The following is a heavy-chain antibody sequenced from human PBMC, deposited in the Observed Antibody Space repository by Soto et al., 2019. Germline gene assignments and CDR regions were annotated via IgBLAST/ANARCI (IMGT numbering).Heavy chain of an antibody. J-gene: IGHJ4*02. CDR2: FDPTDSYT. Sequence: VQLVQSGAEVKEPGESLRISCQASGYSFTTYWISWVRQMPGKGLECMGRFDPTDSYTDYGPSFEGHVTMSVDRSINTAYLEWSSLKASDSAMYYCARLTLAQDSSGYHIFDYWGLGTRVTVSS. CDR1: GYSFTTYW. CDR3: ARLTLAQDSSGYHIFDY. D-gene: IGHD3-22*01. V-gene: IGHV5-10-1*01.